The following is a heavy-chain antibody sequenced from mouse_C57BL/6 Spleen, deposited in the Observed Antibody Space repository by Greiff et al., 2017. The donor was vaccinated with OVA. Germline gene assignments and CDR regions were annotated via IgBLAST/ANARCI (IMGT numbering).Heavy chain of an antibody. CDR2: IDPENGDT. Sequence: VQLKQSGAELVRPGASVKLSCTASGFNIKDDYMHWVKQRPEQGLEWIGWIDPENGDTEYASKFQGKATITADTSSNTAYLQLSSLTSEDTAVYYCYYYGSSYWFAYWGQGTLVTVSA. D-gene: IGHD1-1*01. V-gene: IGHV14-4*01. CDR3: YYYGSSYWFAY. CDR1: GFNIKDDY. J-gene: IGHJ3*01.